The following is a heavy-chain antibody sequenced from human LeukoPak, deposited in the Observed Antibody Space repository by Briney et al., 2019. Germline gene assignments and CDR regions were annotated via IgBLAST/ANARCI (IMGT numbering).Heavy chain of an antibody. Sequence: PGGSLRLSCAASGFIFSDYYMGWVRQAPGKGLEWVSYISSSSSTIYYADSVKGRFTISRDNSKNTLYLQMNSLRAEDTAVYYCAKTHGPYCSGGSCLDYYYYMDVWGKGTTVTVSS. D-gene: IGHD2-15*01. CDR2: ISSSSSTI. CDR1: GFIFSDYY. CDR3: AKTHGPYCSGGSCLDYYYYMDV. V-gene: IGHV3-11*01. J-gene: IGHJ6*03.